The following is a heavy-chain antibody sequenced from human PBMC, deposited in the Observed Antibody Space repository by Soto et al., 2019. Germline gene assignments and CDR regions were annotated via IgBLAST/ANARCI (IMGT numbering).Heavy chain of an antibody. CDR3: ARDKVDIVATSSRIVVAQGAFDI. V-gene: IGHV3-11*06. Sequence: QVQLVEAGGGLVEPGGSLRLSCAASRFNFSDYYMSWIRQAPGKGLEWVSYISSSSSYTNYADSVKGRFTISRDNAKNSLYREMNSLRAEDTAVYYCARDKVDIVATSSRIVVAQGAFDIWGQGTMVTVSS. D-gene: IGHD5-12*01. J-gene: IGHJ3*02. CDR1: RFNFSDYY. CDR2: ISSSSSYT.